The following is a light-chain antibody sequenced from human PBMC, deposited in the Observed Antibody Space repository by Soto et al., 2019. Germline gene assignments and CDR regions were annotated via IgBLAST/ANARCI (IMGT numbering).Light chain of an antibody. CDR3: QHYNNWPPIT. CDR1: QSVSIR. V-gene: IGKV3-15*01. J-gene: IGKJ5*01. Sequence: EIVLTQSPATLSVSPGERATLSCRASQSVSIRLAWYQQRPGQGPRLLIYDTSIRATDIPARFSGSGSGTEFTLTISSLQSEDFAVYYCQHYNNWPPITFGQGTRLEIK. CDR2: DTS.